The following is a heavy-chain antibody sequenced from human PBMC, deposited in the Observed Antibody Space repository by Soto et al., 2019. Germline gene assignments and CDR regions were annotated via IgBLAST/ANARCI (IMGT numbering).Heavy chain of an antibody. D-gene: IGHD2-8*02. CDR1: GHTFTGHH. CDR3: GLEPTGTGGLDH. CDR2: ITLESGDT. Sequence: QVQLVQSGAEVKKPGASVKVSCKASGHTFTGHHMHWVRQTPGQGLQWMGCITLESGDTRYAQKFQGRVTTPRDTSITTVYMELSGLRSDDTAVYYCGLEPTGTGGLDHWGQGTLVTVSS. V-gene: IGHV1-2*02. J-gene: IGHJ4*02.